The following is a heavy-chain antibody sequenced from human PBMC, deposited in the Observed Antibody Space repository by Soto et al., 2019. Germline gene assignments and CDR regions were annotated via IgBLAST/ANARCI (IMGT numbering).Heavy chain of an antibody. CDR1: GGTFSSYA. J-gene: IGHJ6*02. D-gene: IGHD2-2*01. Sequence: QVQLVQSGAEVKKPGSSVKVSCKASGGTFSSYAISWVRQAPGQGREWRGGIIPICGTANYAQKFQGRVTITADESTSTAYMELSSLRSEDTAVYYCARSGDIVLVPAAMGSYYYYGMDVWGQGTTVTVSS. CDR2: IIPICGTA. CDR3: ARSGDIVLVPAAMGSYYYYGMDV. V-gene: IGHV1-69*12.